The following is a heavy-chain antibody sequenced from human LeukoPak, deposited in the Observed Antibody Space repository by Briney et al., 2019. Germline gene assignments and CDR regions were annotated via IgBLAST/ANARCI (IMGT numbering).Heavy chain of an antibody. D-gene: IGHD4-17*01. Sequence: GGSLRLSCAASGFTFSGYGMHWVRQAPGKGLEWVAFIRYDGNNKYYTDSVKGRFTISRDNSKNTLYLQMNSLRADDTAVYYCAKDGGDYMCDYWGQGTLVTVSS. V-gene: IGHV3-30*02. CDR2: IRYDGNNK. CDR3: AKDGGDYMCDY. J-gene: IGHJ4*02. CDR1: GFTFSGYG.